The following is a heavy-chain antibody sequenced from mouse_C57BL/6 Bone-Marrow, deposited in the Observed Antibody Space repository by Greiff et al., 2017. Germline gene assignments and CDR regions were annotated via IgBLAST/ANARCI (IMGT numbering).Heavy chain of an antibody. J-gene: IGHJ3*01. V-gene: IGHV1-15*01. CDR2: IDPETGGT. CDR3: TRSYGSPWFAY. D-gene: IGHD1-1*01. CDR1: GYTFTDYE. Sequence: QVQLQQSGAELVRPGASVTLSCKASGYTFTDYEMHWVKQTPVHGLEWIGAIDPETGGTAYNQKFKGKAILTADKSSSTAYMELRSLTSEDSAVYYCTRSYGSPWFAYWGQGTLVTVSA.